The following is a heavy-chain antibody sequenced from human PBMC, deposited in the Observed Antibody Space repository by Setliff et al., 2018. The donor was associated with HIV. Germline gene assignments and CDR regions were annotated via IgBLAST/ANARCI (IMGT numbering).Heavy chain of an antibody. CDR2: IFYSGST. Sequence: SETLSLTCTVSGGSISSSNYYWGWIRQPPGKGLEWIGSIFYSGSTYCNPSLKNRVTISVDRSKNRISLKMRSMTAADTAVYYCARGTGTMVRGNFDYWGQGTLVTVSS. V-gene: IGHV4-39*07. J-gene: IGHJ4*02. CDR3: ARGTGTMVRGNFDY. CDR1: GGSISSSNYY. D-gene: IGHD3-10*01.